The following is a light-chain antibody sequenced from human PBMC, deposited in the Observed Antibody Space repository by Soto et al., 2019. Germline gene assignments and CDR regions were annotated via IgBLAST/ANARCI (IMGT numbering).Light chain of an antibody. Sequence: DIQMTQSPSSLSASVGDRVTITCRASQSISSYLNWYQQKPGKAPKLLIFATSSLQSGVPSRFSGSASGTDFTLSISNLQPEDFATYYCQQSFRPHITFGQGTRREIK. J-gene: IGKJ5*01. CDR1: QSISSY. CDR2: ATS. CDR3: QQSFRPHIT. V-gene: IGKV1-39*01.